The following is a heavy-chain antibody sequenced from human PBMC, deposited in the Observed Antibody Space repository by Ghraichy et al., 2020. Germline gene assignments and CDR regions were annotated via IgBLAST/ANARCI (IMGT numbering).Heavy chain of an antibody. CDR3: AKDRRCSSTSCYTWWFDP. Sequence: GGSLRLSCAASGFTFSSYAMSWVRQAPGKGLEWVSAISGSGGSTYYADSVKGRFTISRDNSKNTLYLQMNSLRAEDTAVYYCAKDRRCSSTSCYTWWFDPWGQGTLVTVSS. CDR2: ISGSGGST. D-gene: IGHD2-2*02. CDR1: GFTFSSYA. V-gene: IGHV3-23*01. J-gene: IGHJ5*02.